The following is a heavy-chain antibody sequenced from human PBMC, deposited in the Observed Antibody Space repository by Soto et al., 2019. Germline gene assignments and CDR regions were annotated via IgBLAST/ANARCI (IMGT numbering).Heavy chain of an antibody. D-gene: IGHD3-3*01. Sequence: GGSLRLSCAASGFTVSSNYMSWVRQAPGKGLEWVSVIYSGGSTYYADSVKGRFTISRHNSKNTLYLQMNSLRAEDTAVYYCARWSYDFWSGYYTRRGDYYYMDVWGKGTTVTVSS. J-gene: IGHJ6*03. CDR3: ARWSYDFWSGYYTRRGDYYYMDV. CDR1: GFTVSSNY. CDR2: IYSGGST. V-gene: IGHV3-53*04.